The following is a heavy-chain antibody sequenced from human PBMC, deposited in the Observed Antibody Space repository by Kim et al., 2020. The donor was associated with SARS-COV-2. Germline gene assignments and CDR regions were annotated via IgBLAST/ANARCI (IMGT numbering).Heavy chain of an antibody. J-gene: IGHJ6*03. CDR2: INWNGVTT. D-gene: IGHD7-27*01. CDR1: GFTFDDYG. Sequence: GGSLRLSCVASGFTFDDYGMSWVRQTPGKGLEWVSGINWNGVTTAYADSVKGRFTISRDNAKNSLYLQMNSLRGEDTALYYCARVNWGFGFTYFYFMDVWGKGPTVTVSS. CDR3: ARVNWGFGFTYFYFMDV. V-gene: IGHV3-20*04.